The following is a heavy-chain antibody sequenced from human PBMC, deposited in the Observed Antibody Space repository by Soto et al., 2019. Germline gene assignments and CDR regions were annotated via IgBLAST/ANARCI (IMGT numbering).Heavy chain of an antibody. V-gene: IGHV3-7*01. Sequence: EVQLVESGGGLVQPGGSLRLSCAASGFTFSSYWMSWVRQAPGKGLEWVANIKQDGSEKYYVDSVKGRFTISRDNAKNPLYRQMNSLRAEDTAVYYCARRPCLMVVAATNSASRYYYMDVWGKGTTVTVSS. D-gene: IGHD2-15*01. J-gene: IGHJ6*03. CDR3: ARRPCLMVVAATNSASRYYYMDV. CDR1: GFTFSSYW. CDR2: IKQDGSEK.